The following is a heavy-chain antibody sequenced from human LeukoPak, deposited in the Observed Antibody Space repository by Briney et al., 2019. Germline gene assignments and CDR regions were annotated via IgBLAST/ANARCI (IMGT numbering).Heavy chain of an antibody. Sequence: PGGSLRLSCAISGFSFNSNYMSWVRQAPGKGLEWVSVIYSGGSTNYTDSVKGRFTISRDSSKNTLYLQMNNLRAEDTAVYYCAREYCSSTSCYNPFFDYWGQGTLVTVSS. CDR1: GFSFNSNY. CDR3: AREYCSSTSCYNPFFDY. V-gene: IGHV3-66*01. J-gene: IGHJ4*02. CDR2: IYSGGST. D-gene: IGHD2-2*02.